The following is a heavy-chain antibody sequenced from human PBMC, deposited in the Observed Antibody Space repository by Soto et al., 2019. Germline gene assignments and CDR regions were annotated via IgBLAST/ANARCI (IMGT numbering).Heavy chain of an antibody. CDR2: ISGSGGST. Sequence: PGVFLTHSCRASGFSFSSYSMNRDRQAPGKGLEWVSVISGSGGSTYYADSVKGRFTISRDNSKNTLYLQMNSLRAEDTALYYFAKLMGSSTWYPRFVYGGEETLFTASP. V-gene: IGHV3-23*01. CDR3: AKLMGSSTWYPRFVY. J-gene: IGHJ4*02. D-gene: IGHD6-13*01. CDR1: GFSFSSYS.